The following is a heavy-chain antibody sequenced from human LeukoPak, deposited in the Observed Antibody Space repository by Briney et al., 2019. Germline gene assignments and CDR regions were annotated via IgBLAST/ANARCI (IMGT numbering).Heavy chain of an antibody. J-gene: IGHJ4*02. Sequence: ASVKVCCKASGYTFTGYYIHWVRQAPGQGLEWMGWINPNTGDTDYAQKFKGRVTMTRDTSIGTAYMELSRLRSDDTAVFYCARPYSYDDPFDLWGQGTLVTVSS. V-gene: IGHV1-2*02. D-gene: IGHD5-18*01. CDR3: ARPYSYDDPFDL. CDR1: GYTFTGYY. CDR2: INPNTGDT.